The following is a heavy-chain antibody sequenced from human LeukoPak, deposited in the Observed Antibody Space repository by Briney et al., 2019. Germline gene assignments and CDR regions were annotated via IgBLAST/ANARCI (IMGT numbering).Heavy chain of an antibody. CDR3: ARAFLWFGERDYGMDV. Sequence: SVKVSCKASVGTFSSYAISWVRQAPGQGLEWMGGIFPIFGTANYAQKFQGRVTITADESTSTAYMELSSLRSEDTAVYYCARAFLWFGERDYGMDVWGKGTTVTVSS. D-gene: IGHD3-10*01. J-gene: IGHJ6*04. CDR2: IFPIFGTA. V-gene: IGHV1-69*01. CDR1: VGTFSSYA.